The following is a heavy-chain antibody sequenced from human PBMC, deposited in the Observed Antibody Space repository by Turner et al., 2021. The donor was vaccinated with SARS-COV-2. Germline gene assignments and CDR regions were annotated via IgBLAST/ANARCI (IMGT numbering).Heavy chain of an antibody. CDR3: ATGYQLRVNWFDP. J-gene: IGHJ5*02. Sequence: QDQLVQSGAEVKKPGASVKVSCKISGYTLTELSMYWVRQAPGKGLEWMGGFDPEDGETIYAQNFQGRVTMTEDTSTDTAYMELSSLRSEDTAVYFCATGYQLRVNWFDPWGQGTLVTVSS. V-gene: IGHV1-24*01. D-gene: IGHD2-2*01. CDR2: FDPEDGET. CDR1: GYTLTELS.